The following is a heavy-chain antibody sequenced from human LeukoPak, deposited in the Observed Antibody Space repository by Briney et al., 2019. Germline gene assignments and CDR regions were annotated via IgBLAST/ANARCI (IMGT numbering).Heavy chain of an antibody. CDR3: ARRSRTETSFTGFDY. CDR2: ISGSGDTT. CDR1: GFTFSSYA. Sequence: GGSLRLSCAASGFTFSSYAMSWVRQARGKGLEWVSAISGSGDTTYYAVSVKGRFTISRDNSKNTLYLQMNSLRADDTALYYCARRSRTETSFTGFDYWGQGSLVTVSS. D-gene: IGHD2/OR15-2a*01. J-gene: IGHJ4*02. V-gene: IGHV3-23*01.